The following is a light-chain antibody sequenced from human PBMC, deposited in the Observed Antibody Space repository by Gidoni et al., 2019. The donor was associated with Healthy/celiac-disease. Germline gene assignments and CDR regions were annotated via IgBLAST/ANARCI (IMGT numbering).Light chain of an antibody. CDR2: AAS. CDR3: QQSYSTPH. CDR1: QSISSY. V-gene: IGKV1-39*01. Sequence: DIQMTQSPSSLSASVGDRVTITCRASQSISSYLMWYQQKPGKAPKLLIYAASSLQSGVPSRFSGSGSGTDFTLTISSLQPEDFATYYCQQSYSTPHFGQGTKLEIK. J-gene: IGKJ2*01.